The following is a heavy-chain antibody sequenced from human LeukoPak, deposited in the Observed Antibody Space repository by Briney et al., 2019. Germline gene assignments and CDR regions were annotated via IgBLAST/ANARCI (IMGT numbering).Heavy chain of an antibody. D-gene: IGHD3-9*01. Sequence: GESLKISCKGSGYSFTSYWIGWVRQMPGKGLEWMGIIYPGDSDNRYSPSFQGQVTISADKSISTAELQWGSLKASDTARYYWARHLTGYTDYFDYWGQGTLVTVSS. CDR3: ARHLTGYTDYFDY. J-gene: IGHJ4*02. CDR2: IYPGDSDN. V-gene: IGHV5-51*01. CDR1: GYSFTSYW.